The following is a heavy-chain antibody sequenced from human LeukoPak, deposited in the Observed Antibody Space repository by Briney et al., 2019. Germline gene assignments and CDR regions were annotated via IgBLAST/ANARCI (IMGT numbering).Heavy chain of an antibody. D-gene: IGHD6-19*01. CDR1: GFTLRTYA. CDR2: ISYDGSNK. Sequence: QTGGSLRLSCAASGFTLRTYAMHWVRQAPGKGLEWVAVISYDGSNKYYADSVKGRFTISRDNSKNTLYLQMNSLRAEDTAVYYCARQSSGWEIFDYWGQGTLVTVSS. J-gene: IGHJ4*02. CDR3: ARQSSGWEIFDY. V-gene: IGHV3-30*04.